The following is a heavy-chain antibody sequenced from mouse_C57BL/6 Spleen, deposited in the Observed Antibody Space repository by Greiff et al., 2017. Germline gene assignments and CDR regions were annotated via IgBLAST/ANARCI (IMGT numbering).Heavy chain of an antibody. CDR1: GYTFTSYW. J-gene: IGHJ3*01. V-gene: IGHV1-69*01. Sequence: QVQLQQSGAELAMPGASVKLSCKASGYTFTSYWMHWVKQRTGQGLEWIGEIDPSDSYTNYNQKFKGKSTLTVDKSSSTAYMQLSSLTSEDSAVYYCAKGGDYYGSWFAYWGQGTLVTVSA. CDR3: AKGGDYYGSWFAY. D-gene: IGHD1-1*01. CDR2: IDPSDSYT.